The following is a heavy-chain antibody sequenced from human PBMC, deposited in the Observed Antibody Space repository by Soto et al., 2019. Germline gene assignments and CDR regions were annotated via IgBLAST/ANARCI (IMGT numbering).Heavy chain of an antibody. CDR1: GGTFSSYA. D-gene: IGHD6-19*01. V-gene: IGHV1-69*12. J-gene: IGHJ4*02. CDR2: IIPIFGTA. Sequence: QVQLVQSGAEVKKPGSSVKVSCKASGGTFSSYAISWVRQAPGQGLEWMGGIIPIFGTANYAQKFQGRVTITADESTSTAYMELSSLRSEDTAVYYCASRPRIAVAGTEGYWGQGTLVTVSS. CDR3: ASRPRIAVAGTEGY.